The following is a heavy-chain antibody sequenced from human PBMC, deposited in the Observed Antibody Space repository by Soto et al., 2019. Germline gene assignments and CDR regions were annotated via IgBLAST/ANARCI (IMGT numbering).Heavy chain of an antibody. D-gene: IGHD1-26*01. Sequence: EVQLVESGGGLVQPGGSLRLSCAASGFTFSIYWMHWVRQAPGKGPVWVSRIDNAGSSARYADSVKGRFTISRDNAKNMVDLTKISLRAEVTAVYYCTRAGGSVSGMDVWSQGTTVIVSS. J-gene: IGHJ6*02. CDR2: IDNAGSSA. V-gene: IGHV3-74*01. CDR3: TRAGGSVSGMDV. CDR1: GFTFSIYW.